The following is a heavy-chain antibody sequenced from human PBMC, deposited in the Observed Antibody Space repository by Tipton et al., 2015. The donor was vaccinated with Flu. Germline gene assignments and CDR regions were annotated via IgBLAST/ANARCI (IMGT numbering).Heavy chain of an antibody. D-gene: IGHD2-2*01. CDR1: NGTISSYY. J-gene: IGHJ4*02. Sequence: TLSLTCTVSNGTISSYYWSWIRQPAGKGLEWIGRIHSRGGTNYSPSLKSRVTMSVDTAKNQFSLKVNSVTAADTAVYYCASGACSSSTCPKGGFDNGGQGTLVVVSS. CDR3: ASGACSSSTCPKGGFDN. V-gene: IGHV4-4*07. CDR2: IHSRGGT.